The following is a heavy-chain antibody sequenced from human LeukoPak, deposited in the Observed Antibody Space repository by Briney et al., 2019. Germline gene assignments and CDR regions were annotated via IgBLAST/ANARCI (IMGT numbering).Heavy chain of an antibody. J-gene: IGHJ6*02. CDR1: GGSFSNYA. CDR2: IVPILSTT. D-gene: IGHD3-16*01. Sequence: SVKVSCKASGGSFSNYAISWVRQAPGQGLEWMGGIVPILSTTNYARKFQGRVTMTAGESTSTAYMELSSLRSDDTAVCYCARGPPPYTEGDLFYYYGLDVWGQGTTVTVSS. V-gene: IGHV1-69*13. CDR3: ARGPPPYTEGDLFYYYGLDV.